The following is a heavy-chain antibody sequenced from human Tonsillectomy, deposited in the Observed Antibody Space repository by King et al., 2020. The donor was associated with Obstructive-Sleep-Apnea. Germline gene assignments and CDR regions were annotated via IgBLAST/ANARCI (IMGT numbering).Heavy chain of an antibody. CDR2: ISAYNGNT. Sequence: QLVQSGAEVKKPGASVKVSCKASGYTFTNYGITCVRQAPGQGPEWVGWISAYNGNTNYAQKLQGRVTMTTDTSTSTADMELWSLSTDATAVYYCARVGGGYNLDFYYGMDVWGQGTTVTVSS. D-gene: IGHD5-24*01. CDR1: GYTFTNYG. J-gene: IGHJ6*02. V-gene: IGHV1-18*01. CDR3: ARVGGGYNLDFYYGMDV.